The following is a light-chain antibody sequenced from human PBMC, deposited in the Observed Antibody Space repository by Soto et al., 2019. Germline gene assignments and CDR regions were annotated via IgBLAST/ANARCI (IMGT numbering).Light chain of an antibody. V-gene: IGLV1-51*01. CDR3: AAWDNSLSGFF. Sequence: QSVLTQPPSVSAAPGQRVTISCSGSSSNIGSNSVSWYQQLPGTAPKLLIYDNNQRPSGIPDRFSGSKSGTSATLAIAGLQSEDEADYYCAAWDNSLSGFFFGRGTKVTVL. CDR2: DNN. J-gene: IGLJ1*01. CDR1: SSNIGSNS.